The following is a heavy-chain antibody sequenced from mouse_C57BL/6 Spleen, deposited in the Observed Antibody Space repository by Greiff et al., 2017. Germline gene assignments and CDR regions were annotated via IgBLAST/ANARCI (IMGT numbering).Heavy chain of an antibody. V-gene: IGHV14-4*01. CDR2: IDPENGDT. D-gene: IGHD3-2*02. Sequence: VQLQQSGAELVRPGASVKLSCTASGFNIKDDYMHWVKQRPEQGLEWIGWIDPENGDTEYASKFQGKATITADTSSNTAYLQLSSLTSEDTAVXYCTTPGSSGVDYWGQGTTLTVSS. CDR1: GFNIKDDY. CDR3: TTPGSSGVDY. J-gene: IGHJ2*01.